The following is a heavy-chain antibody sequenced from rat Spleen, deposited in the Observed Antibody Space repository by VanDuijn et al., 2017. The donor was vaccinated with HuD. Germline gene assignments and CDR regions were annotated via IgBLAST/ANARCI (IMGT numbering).Heavy chain of an antibody. V-gene: IGHV5-25*01. Sequence: EVQLVESGGGLVQPGRSLKLSCAASGFTFSNYDMAWVRQAPTKGLEWIASISYGDSFGHSSTYYRDSVQGRFTISRDNAKSTLSLQVDSLRSEDTATYYCARRHYGYTDYFDYWGQGVMVTVSS. J-gene: IGHJ2*01. D-gene: IGHD1-9*01. CDR1: GFTFSNYD. CDR3: ARRHYGYTDYFDY. CDR2: ISYGDSFGHSST.